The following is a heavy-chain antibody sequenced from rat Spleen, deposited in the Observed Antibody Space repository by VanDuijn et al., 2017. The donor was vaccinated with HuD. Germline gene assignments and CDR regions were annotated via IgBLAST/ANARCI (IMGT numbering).Heavy chain of an antibody. J-gene: IGHJ2*01. V-gene: IGHV5S10*01. Sequence: EVQLVESGGGLVQPGNSLKLSCAASGFTFSDYAMAWVRQSPKKGLEWVATIIYDGSRTYYLDSVKGRFTISRYNAKSTLYLQMDSLRSEDTATYYCARLTTVVTAFDYWGQGVMVTVSS. CDR1: GFTFSDYA. CDR3: ARLTTVVTAFDY. CDR2: IIYDGSRT. D-gene: IGHD1-1*01.